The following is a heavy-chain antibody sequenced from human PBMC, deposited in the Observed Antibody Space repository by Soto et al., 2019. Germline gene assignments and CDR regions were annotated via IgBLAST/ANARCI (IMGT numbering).Heavy chain of an antibody. D-gene: IGHD5-12*01. V-gene: IGHV3-66*01. CDR2: IYSGGST. CDR3: ASRGGYSGYDYYYYYGMDV. Sequence: EVQLVESGGGLVQPGGSLRLSCAASGFTVSSNYMSWVRQAPGKGLEWVSVIYSGGSTYYADSVKGRFTISRDNSKNTRYLQMNSLRAEDTSGYYCASRGGYSGYDYYYYYGMDVWGQGTTVTVSS. J-gene: IGHJ6*02. CDR1: GFTVSSNY.